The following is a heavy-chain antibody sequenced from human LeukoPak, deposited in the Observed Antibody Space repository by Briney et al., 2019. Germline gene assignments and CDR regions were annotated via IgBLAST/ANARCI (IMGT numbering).Heavy chain of an antibody. CDR2: IYSGGST. D-gene: IGHD6-13*01. CDR1: GFTVGSNY. Sequence: GGSLRLSCAASGFTVGSNYMSWVRQAPGKGLEWVSVIYSGGSTYYADSVKGRFTISRHNSKNTLYLQMNSLRAEDTAVYYCARGSRKLYSSSWYFDYWGQGTLVTVSS. CDR3: ARGSRKLYSSSWYFDY. J-gene: IGHJ4*02. V-gene: IGHV3-53*04.